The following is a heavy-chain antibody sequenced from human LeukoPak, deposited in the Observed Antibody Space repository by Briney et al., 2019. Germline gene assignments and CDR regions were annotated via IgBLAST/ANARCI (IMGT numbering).Heavy chain of an antibody. CDR3: AKDPSKLRLGGFPYYFDY. D-gene: IGHD3-16*01. CDR1: GFTFSSYA. CDR2: ISGSGGST. V-gene: IGHV3-23*01. Sequence: GGSLRLSCAASGFTFSSYAMSWVRQAPGKGLEWVSAISGSGGSTYYADSVKGRFTISRDNSKNTLYLQMNSLRAEDTAVYYCAKDPSKLRLGGFPYYFDYWGQGTLVTVSS. J-gene: IGHJ4*02.